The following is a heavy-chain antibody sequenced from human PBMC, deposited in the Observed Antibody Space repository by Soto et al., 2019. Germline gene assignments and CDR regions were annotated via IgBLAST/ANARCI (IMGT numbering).Heavy chain of an antibody. CDR1: GYTFNTYY. CDR3: ARGGHIAVVTASFDN. Sequence: ASVKVSCKPSGYTFNTYYLHWLRQAPGQALEWMGVIHPSGGGTTYAQKFLDRVTVTRDTSTTTVFMELSSLRSDDTAVYYCARGGHIAVVTASFDNWGQGTLVTVSS. V-gene: IGHV1-46*02. CDR2: IHPSGGGT. J-gene: IGHJ4*02. D-gene: IGHD2-21*02.